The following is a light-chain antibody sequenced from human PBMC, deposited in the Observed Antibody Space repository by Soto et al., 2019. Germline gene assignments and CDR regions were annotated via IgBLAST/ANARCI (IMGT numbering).Light chain of an antibody. CDR2: DVS. J-gene: IGLJ2*01. Sequence: QSVLTQPASVSGSPGQSITISCTGTSSDVGGYNYVSWYQQHPGKAPKLMIYDVSNRPSGVSNRFSGSKSGNTASLTISGRQAEEEADDYCSAYTSSSTVVFGGGTQLTVL. CDR1: SSDVGGYNY. V-gene: IGLV2-14*01. CDR3: SAYTSSSTVV.